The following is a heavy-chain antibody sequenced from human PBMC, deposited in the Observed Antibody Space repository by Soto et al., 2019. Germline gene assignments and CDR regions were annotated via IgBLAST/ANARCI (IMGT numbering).Heavy chain of an antibody. CDR2: ISWDGGST. CDR3: SKDIGYSSDCFHY. CDR1: GFTFDDYT. J-gene: IGHJ4*02. V-gene: IGHV3-43*01. D-gene: IGHD6-19*01. Sequence: PGGSLRLSCAASGFTFDDYTMHWVRQAPGKGLEWVSLISWDGGSTYYADSVKGRFTISRDNSKNSLYLQMNSLRTEDTALYYCSKDIGYSSDCFHYWGQGTLVTVPS.